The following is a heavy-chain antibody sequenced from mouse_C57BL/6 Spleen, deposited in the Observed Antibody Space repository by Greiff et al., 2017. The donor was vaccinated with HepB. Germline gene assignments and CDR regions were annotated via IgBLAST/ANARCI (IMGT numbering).Heavy chain of an antibody. CDR3: ARGGGTDWYFDV. V-gene: IGHV5-9*01. CDR1: GFTFSSYT. D-gene: IGHD3-3*01. CDR2: ISGGGGNT. Sequence: EVKVVESGGGLVKPGGSLKLSCAASGFTFSSYTMSWVRQTPEKRLEWVATISGGGGNTYYPDSVKGRFTISRDNAKTTLYLQMSSLRSEDTALYYCARGGGTDWYFDVWGTGTTVTVSS. J-gene: IGHJ1*03.